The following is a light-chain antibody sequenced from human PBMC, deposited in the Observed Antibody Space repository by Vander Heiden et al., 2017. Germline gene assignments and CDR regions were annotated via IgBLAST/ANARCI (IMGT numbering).Light chain of an antibody. CDR2: VTSDDTH. J-gene: IGLJ2*01. CDR1: SGHSNYA. V-gene: IGLV4-69*01. Sequence: QLVVTQSPPASASLGASVKLTCILSSGHSNYAIAWHHQQPEKCPRYLMKVTSDDTHRKGDEIPDRFSGSSSGAERYLTISTLQSEDEADYYCQTWDTGIVIIGGGTKLTVL. CDR3: QTWDTGIVI.